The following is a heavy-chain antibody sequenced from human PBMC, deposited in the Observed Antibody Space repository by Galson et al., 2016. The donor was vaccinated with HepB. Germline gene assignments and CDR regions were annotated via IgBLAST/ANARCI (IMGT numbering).Heavy chain of an antibody. J-gene: IGHJ4*02. CDR1: GYTFTRYY. D-gene: IGHD3-22*01. CDR2: INPSGGST. CDR3: ARGGYYDSSGSLRY. V-gene: IGHV1-46*01. Sequence: CKASGYTFTRYYIHWVRQAPGQGLEWMGVINPSGGSTKDAQKFQGRVTMTRDTSTSTVYMELSSLRSEDTAVYFCARGGYYDSSGSLRYWGQGTLVTVSS.